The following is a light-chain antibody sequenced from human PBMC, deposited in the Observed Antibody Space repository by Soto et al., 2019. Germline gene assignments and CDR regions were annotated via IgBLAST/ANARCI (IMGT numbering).Light chain of an antibody. Sequence: DIQMTQSPSSLSASVGDRITITSRASQSISSYLDWYQQKPGKAPKLLIHAASSLQSGVPSRFSGSGSGTDFTLTISSLQPEDFATYYCQQSYSTPRTFGQGTKVDIK. CDR2: AAS. CDR3: QQSYSTPRT. CDR1: QSISSY. V-gene: IGKV1-39*01. J-gene: IGKJ1*01.